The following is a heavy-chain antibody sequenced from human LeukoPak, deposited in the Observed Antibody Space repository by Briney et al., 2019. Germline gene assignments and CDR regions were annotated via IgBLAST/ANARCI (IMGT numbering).Heavy chain of an antibody. D-gene: IGHD6-13*01. CDR3: AKESYHSSSYHFDY. V-gene: IGHV3-23*01. CDR2: ISSRGDNT. J-gene: IGHJ4*02. Sequence: GGSLRLSCAASGLTFSSFSMSWVRQAPGRGLEWVSSISSRGDNTYDADSVKGRFTISRDNSKNTLYLQMNSLRAEDTAVYYCAKESYHSSSYHFDYWGQGTLVTVSS. CDR1: GLTFSSFS.